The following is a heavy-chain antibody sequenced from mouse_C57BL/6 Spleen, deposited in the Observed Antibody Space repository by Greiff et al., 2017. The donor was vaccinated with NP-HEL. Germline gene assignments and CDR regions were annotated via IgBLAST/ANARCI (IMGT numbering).Heavy chain of an antibody. V-gene: IGHV1-64*01. CDR1: GYTFTSYW. J-gene: IGHJ3*01. D-gene: IGHD4-1*01. CDR2: IHPNSGST. CDR3: ARYPGRGFAY. Sequence: QVQLQQSGAELVKPGASVKLSCKASGYTFTSYWMHWVKQRPGQGLEWIGMIHPNSGSTNYNEKFKSKATLTVDKSSSTAYMQLSSLTSEDSAVYYCARYPGRGFAYWGQGTLVTVSA.